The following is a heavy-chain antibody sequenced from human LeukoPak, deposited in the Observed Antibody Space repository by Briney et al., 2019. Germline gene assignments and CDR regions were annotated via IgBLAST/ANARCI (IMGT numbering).Heavy chain of an antibody. CDR1: GYTITSYY. J-gene: IGHJ4*02. CDR3: VRGLSGGLGQWIDY. CDR2: INPSGGST. D-gene: IGHD6-19*01. Sequence: TSLKVSCKASGYTITSYYMHWVRQAPGQGLEWMVIINPSGGSTSYAQKFQGSVTLNRDTSTSTVYMELGSLRFEDTAVYNCVRGLSGGLGQWIDYWGQGTLVTVSS. V-gene: IGHV1-46*01.